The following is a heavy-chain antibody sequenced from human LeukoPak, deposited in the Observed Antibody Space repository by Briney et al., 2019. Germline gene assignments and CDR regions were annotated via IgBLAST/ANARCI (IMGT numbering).Heavy chain of an antibody. J-gene: IGHJ4*02. CDR1: GYTFTTYD. Sequence: ASVKVSCKAPGYTFTTYDITWVRQATGQGLEWMGWMNPNSGDTAYAQKFQGRVAMTRDTSITTAYMELSSLRSEDTAVYYCARGLGDYYDTSDYYYAVPAHWGQGTLVTVSS. CDR3: ARGLGDYYDTSDYYYAVPAH. V-gene: IGHV1-8*01. CDR2: MNPNSGDT. D-gene: IGHD3-22*01.